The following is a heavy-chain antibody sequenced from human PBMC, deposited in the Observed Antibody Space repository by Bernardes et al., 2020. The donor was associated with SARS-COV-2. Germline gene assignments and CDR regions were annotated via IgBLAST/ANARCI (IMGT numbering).Heavy chain of an antibody. CDR3: ARDLNTIFGVFLICGMDV. V-gene: IGHV1-69*13. CDR1: GYTFSSYA. J-gene: IGHJ6*01. CDR2: IIPIFGNA. D-gene: IGHD3-3*01. Sequence: SVKVSCKASGYTFSSYAISWVRQAPGQGLEWMGGIIPIFGNATYAQKFQGRVTVTADESTSTAYMELSSLRSEDTAVYYCARDLNTIFGVFLICGMDVWGRGSTGT.